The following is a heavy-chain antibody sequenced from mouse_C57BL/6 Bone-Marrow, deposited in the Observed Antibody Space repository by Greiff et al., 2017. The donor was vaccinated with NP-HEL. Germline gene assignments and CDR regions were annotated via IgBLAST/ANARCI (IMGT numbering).Heavy chain of an antibody. V-gene: IGHV1-59*01. CDR3: ARRNTAQDDY. Sequence: QVQLQQPGAELVRPGTSVKLSCKASGYTFTSYWMHWVKQRPGQGLEWIGVIDPSDSYTNYNQKFKGKATLTVDTSSSTAYMQLSRLTSEDAAVYYCARRNTAQDDYWGQGTTLTVSS. D-gene: IGHD3-2*02. J-gene: IGHJ2*01. CDR2: IDPSDSYT. CDR1: GYTFTSYW.